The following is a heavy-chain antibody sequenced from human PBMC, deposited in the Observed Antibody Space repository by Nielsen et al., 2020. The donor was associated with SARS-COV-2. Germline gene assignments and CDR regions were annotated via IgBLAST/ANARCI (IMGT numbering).Heavy chain of an antibody. D-gene: IGHD2-2*02. CDR3: ARGHLVVVPSPILGLGPFFYYFYLDV. CDR1: GDSVSSHDW. V-gene: IGHV4-4*02. J-gene: IGHJ6*03. Sequence: SETLSLTCAVSGDSVSSHDWWTWVRQSPGKGLEWIGEVSHSGSTNYNPSLKSRVTLSMDKSRRHFSLRLASVSAADTAVYFCARGHLVVVPSPILGLGPFFYYFYLDVWGKWTTVIVSS. CDR2: VSHSGST.